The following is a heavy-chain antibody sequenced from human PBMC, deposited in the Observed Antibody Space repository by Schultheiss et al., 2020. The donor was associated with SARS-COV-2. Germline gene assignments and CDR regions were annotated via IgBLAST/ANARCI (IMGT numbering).Heavy chain of an antibody. V-gene: IGHV4-61*01. CDR3: ARGYGSSWYGFDY. Sequence: SQTLSLTCTVSGGSVSSGSYYWSWIRQPPGKGLEWIGYISDSGSTNYNPSLKSRVTISVDTSKNQFSLKLSSVTAADTAVYYCARGYGSSWYGFDYWGQGTLVTVSS. J-gene: IGHJ4*02. D-gene: IGHD6-13*01. CDR1: GGSVSSGSYY. CDR2: ISDSGST.